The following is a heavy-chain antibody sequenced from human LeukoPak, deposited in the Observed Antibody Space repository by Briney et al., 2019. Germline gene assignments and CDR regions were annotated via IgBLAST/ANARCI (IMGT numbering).Heavy chain of an antibody. CDR2: INPDTGDT. Sequence: GASVKVSCKASGYTFTYYYIHWMRQAPGQGLEWMGWINPDTGDTGYAQNFQGRVTLTRDTSVSTVYVELSRLRSDDTAVYYCARSDSYTWFDPWGQGTLVTVSS. CDR3: ARSDSYTWFDP. V-gene: IGHV1-2*02. CDR1: GYTFTYYY. D-gene: IGHD2-15*01. J-gene: IGHJ5*02.